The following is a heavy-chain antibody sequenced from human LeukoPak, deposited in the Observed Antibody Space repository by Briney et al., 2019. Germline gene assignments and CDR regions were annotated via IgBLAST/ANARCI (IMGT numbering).Heavy chain of an antibody. CDR1: GGSTSSSSYY. V-gene: IGHV4-39*01. CDR3: ARHYCSSTSCHFDY. Sequence: SETLSLTCTVSGGSTSSSSYYWGWIRQPPGKGLEWIGSIYYSGSTYYIPSLKSRVTISVGTSKNQFSLKLSSVTAADTAVYYCARHYCSSTSCHFDYWGQGILVSVSS. D-gene: IGHD2-2*01. J-gene: IGHJ4*02. CDR2: IYYSGST.